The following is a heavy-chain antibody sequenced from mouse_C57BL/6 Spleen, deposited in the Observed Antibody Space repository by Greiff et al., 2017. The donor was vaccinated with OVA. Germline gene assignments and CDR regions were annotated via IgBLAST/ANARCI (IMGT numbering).Heavy chain of an antibody. CDR1: GFTFTDYY. CDR3: ARYDRGGDAMDY. CDR2: IRNKANGYTT. V-gene: IGHV7-3*01. Sequence: DVMLVESGGGLVQPGGSLSLSCAASGFTFTDYYMSWVRQPPGKALEWLGFIRNKANGYTTEYSASVKGRFTISRDTSHSILYLQMNALRAEDSATYYCARYDRGGDAMDYWGQGTSVTVSS. J-gene: IGHJ4*01.